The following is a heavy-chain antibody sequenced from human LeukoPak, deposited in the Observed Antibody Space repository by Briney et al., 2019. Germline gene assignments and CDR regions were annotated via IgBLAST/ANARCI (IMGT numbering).Heavy chain of an antibody. J-gene: IGHJ4*02. Sequence: SGTLSLTCAVSGYSISSGYYWGWIRLPPGKGLEWIGSIYHTGSTYYNPSLKSRVTISLDTSKNQFSLKLSSVTAADTAVYYCARAYDSSGKIDYWGQGTLVTVSS. CDR2: IYHTGST. D-gene: IGHD3-22*01. CDR3: ARAYDSSGKIDY. V-gene: IGHV4-38-2*01. CDR1: GYSISSGYY.